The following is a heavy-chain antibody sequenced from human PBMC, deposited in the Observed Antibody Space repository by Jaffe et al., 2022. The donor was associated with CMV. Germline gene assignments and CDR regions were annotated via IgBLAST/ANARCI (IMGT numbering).Heavy chain of an antibody. CDR2: ISGSGGGT. D-gene: IGHD6-13*01. J-gene: IGHJ4*02. Sequence: EVQVLESGGGLAQPGGSLRLSCAASGFNFSNYAMSWVRQAPGKGLEWVSAISGSGGGTYYADSVKGRFTISRDNSKNTLYLQMNSLRAEDTALYYCAKDAGGYTSSWYKDYWGQGTLVTVSS. CDR3: AKDAGGYTSSWYKDY. CDR1: GFNFSNYA. V-gene: IGHV3-23*01.